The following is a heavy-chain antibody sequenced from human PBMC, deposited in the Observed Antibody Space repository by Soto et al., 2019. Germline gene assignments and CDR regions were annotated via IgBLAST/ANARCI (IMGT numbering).Heavy chain of an antibody. CDR2: SYYSGST. J-gene: IGHJ4*02. Sequence: SEALLHSSSVSGGMLRSCCWRLFRLFLGKGQEWIGHSYYSGSTSYSPSIKSRVSISVDTSKNKFSIEVHSVTAADTAVYYCARAGTSLVQFDYWAQGTLVT. CDR1: GGMLRSCC. CDR3: ARAGTSLVQFDY. D-gene: IGHD3-10*01. V-gene: IGHV4-59*01.